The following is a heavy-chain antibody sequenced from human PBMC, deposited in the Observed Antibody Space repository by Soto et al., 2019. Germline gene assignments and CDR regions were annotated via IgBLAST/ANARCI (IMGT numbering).Heavy chain of an antibody. CDR1: DGSISSGVYY. CDR2: IYYSGST. D-gene: IGHD6-13*01. V-gene: IGHV4-31*02. J-gene: IGHJ5*02. Sequence: SETLSLTCTVADGSISSGVYYWSWIRQHPGKGLEWIGYIYYSGSTYYNPSLKSRVTISVDTSKNQFSLKLSSVTAADTAVYYCARDVIAAAGTVDWFDPWGQGTLVTVSS. CDR3: ARDVIAAAGTVDWFDP.